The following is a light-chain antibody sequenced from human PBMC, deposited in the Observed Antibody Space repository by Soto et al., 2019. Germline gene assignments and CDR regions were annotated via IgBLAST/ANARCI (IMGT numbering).Light chain of an antibody. V-gene: IGKV1-5*03. CDR2: KAS. CDR3: QQYNSYSRT. Sequence: DIQMTQSPSPLSASVGDRVTITCWASQSISSWLAWYQQKPEKAPKLLIYKASSLESWVPSRFSGSGSGTEFTLTISSLQPDDFATYYCQQYNSYSRTFGPGTKVHIK. J-gene: IGKJ3*01. CDR1: QSISSW.